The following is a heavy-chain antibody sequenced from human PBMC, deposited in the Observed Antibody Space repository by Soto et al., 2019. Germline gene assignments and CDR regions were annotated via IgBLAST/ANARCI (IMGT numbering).Heavy chain of an antibody. CDR2: MNPNSGNT. D-gene: IGHD6-13*01. J-gene: IGHJ4*02. Sequence: GSVKVSCKASGYTFTSYDINWVRQATGQGLEWMGWMNPNSGNTGYAQKFQGRVTMTRNTSISTAYMELSSLRSEDTAVYYCARATTDSSSFDYWGQGTLVTVSS. CDR3: ARATTDSSSFDY. V-gene: IGHV1-8*02. CDR1: GYTFTSYD.